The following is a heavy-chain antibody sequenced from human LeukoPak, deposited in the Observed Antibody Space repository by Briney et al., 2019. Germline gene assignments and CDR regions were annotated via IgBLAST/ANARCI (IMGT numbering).Heavy chain of an antibody. V-gene: IGHV1-2*02. CDR1: GYTFTGYY. D-gene: IGHD5-18*01. Sequence: EASVKVSCKASGYTFTGYYMHWVRQAPGQGLEWMGWINPNSGGTNYAQKFQGRVTLTRDTSISTAYMELSRLRSDDTAVYYCARDPGYSSPRGDYWGQGTLVTVSS. CDR2: INPNSGGT. J-gene: IGHJ4*02. CDR3: ARDPGYSSPRGDY.